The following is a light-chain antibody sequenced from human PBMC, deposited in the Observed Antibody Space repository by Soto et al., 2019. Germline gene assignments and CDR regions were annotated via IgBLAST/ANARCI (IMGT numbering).Light chain of an antibody. CDR1: QSVSSY. CDR2: DAS. V-gene: IGKV3-11*01. Sequence: EIVLTQSPATLSLSPGERATLSCSASQSVSSYLAWYQQKPGQAPRLLIYDASNRATGIPARFSGSGSGTDFTITISRREPEDFAVYYCQQRSNWLTFGGGTKVEIK. J-gene: IGKJ4*01. CDR3: QQRSNWLT.